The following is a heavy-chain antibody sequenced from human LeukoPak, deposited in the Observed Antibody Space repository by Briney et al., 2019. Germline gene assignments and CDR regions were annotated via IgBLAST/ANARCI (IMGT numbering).Heavy chain of an antibody. V-gene: IGHV4-30-2*01. J-gene: IGHJ4*02. D-gene: IGHD6-13*01. CDR1: GGSSCSGDYF. CDR2: IWHSGHT. CDR3: ARARESMATAGSYFDY. Sequence: SETLSFTRAVSGGSSCSGDYFWRWIRQPPGCGLEWIRNIWHSGHTNKNPPRRSRVTIALASSNSQFSLRLSSVTAADSDVYYCARARESMATAGSYFDYWGQGTLVTVSS.